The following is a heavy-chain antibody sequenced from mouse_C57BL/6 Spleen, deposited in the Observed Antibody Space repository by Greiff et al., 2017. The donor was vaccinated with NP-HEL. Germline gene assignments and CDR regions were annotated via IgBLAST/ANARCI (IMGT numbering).Heavy chain of an antibody. J-gene: IGHJ2*01. CDR1: GFPFSSYA. V-gene: IGHV5-4*03. CDR3: ARRREFFDD. CDR2: ICDGGCYN. Sequence: VESGGGLVKPGGSLKLSCAASGFPFSSYAMSWVRQTPEKRLEWVATICDGGCYNYYPDNVKGRFTISRDNAKNNPYLQMSHLKSEDTARYNCARRREFFDDWGQGTTLTVSS.